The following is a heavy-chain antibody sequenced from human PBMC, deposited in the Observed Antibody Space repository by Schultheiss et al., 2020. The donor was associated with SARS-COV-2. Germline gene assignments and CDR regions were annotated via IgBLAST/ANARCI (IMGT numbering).Heavy chain of an antibody. CDR2: ISSSSSYI. CDR3: ARAIFGVVVNAMDV. D-gene: IGHD3-3*01. Sequence: GGSLRLSCAASGFTFSSYSMNWVRQAPGKGLEWVSSISSSSSYIYYADSVKGRFTISRDNAKNSLYLQMNSLRAEDTAVYYCARAIFGVVVNAMDVWGQGTTVTVSS. V-gene: IGHV3-21*01. CDR1: GFTFSSYS. J-gene: IGHJ6*02.